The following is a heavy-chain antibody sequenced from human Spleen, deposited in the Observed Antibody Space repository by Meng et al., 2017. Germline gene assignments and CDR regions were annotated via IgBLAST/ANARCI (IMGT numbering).Heavy chain of an antibody. CDR3: AKDRAVYWQRNWFDP. CDR1: GFTVSSNH. CDR2: IHTGGTT. Sequence: GGSLRLSCAVSGFTVSSNHMSWVRQAPGKGLEWVSVIHTGGTTYHADSVKGRFTISRDTSKNTLYLQMNSLRAEDTAVYYCAKDRAVYWQRNWFDPWGQGTLVTVSS. V-gene: IGHV3-53*01. J-gene: IGHJ5*02. D-gene: IGHD2-8*01.